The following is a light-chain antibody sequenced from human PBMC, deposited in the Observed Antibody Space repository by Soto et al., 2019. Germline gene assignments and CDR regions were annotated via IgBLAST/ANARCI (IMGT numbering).Light chain of an antibody. J-gene: IGKJ1*01. CDR1: QSVDSNY. CDR3: QQYSSGM. CDR2: GAS. Sequence: IVWTQSPGTLSLSPGERATLSCRASQSVDSNYLAWYQQKPGQAPRLLIYGASRRATGIPDRFSGGGSGTDCPLTISRLEPEDFAVYYCQQYSSGMFVQGTKVEIK. V-gene: IGKV3-20*01.